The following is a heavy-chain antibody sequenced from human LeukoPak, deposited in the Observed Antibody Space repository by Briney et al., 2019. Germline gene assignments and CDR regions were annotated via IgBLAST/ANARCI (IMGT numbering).Heavy chain of an antibody. CDR2: INPRGDAT. J-gene: IGHJ4*02. CDR3: AREGQQLKHFDY. D-gene: IGHD1-1*01. CDR1: GNTFIGYW. Sequence: ASVKVSCKASGNTFIGYWIHWVRQAPGQVLEWMGAINPRGDATIGAQKFQGRVTTTRDTSTSTVYIELSSLRSEDTAVYYCAREGQQLKHFDYWGQGTLVTVSS. V-gene: IGHV1-46*01.